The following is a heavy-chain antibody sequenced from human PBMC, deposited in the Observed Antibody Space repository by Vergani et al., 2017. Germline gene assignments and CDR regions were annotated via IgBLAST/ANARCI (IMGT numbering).Heavy chain of an antibody. CDR1: GFTFSSYS. V-gene: IGHV4-34*01. Sequence: VQLLESGGGLVQPGGSLRLSCAASGFTFSSYSMSWVRQAPGKGLEWIGEINHSGSTNYNPSLKSRVTISVDTSKNQFSLKLSSVTAADTAVYYCARGIAAAGDGNYYYYMDVWGKGTTVTVSS. CDR2: INHSGST. J-gene: IGHJ6*03. D-gene: IGHD6-13*01. CDR3: ARGIAAAGDGNYYYYMDV.